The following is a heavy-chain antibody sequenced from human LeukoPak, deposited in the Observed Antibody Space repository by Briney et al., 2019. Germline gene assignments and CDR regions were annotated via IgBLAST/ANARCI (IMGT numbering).Heavy chain of an antibody. D-gene: IGHD2-8*01. Sequence: ASVKVSCKASGYTFTGYYMHWVRQAPGQGLEWMGIINPSGGSTSYAQKFQGRVTMTRDMSTSTVYMELSSLRSEDTAVYYCARERVGGYCTNGVCSLWYWGQGTLVTVSS. J-gene: IGHJ4*02. CDR2: INPSGGST. CDR1: GYTFTGYY. V-gene: IGHV1-46*01. CDR3: ARERVGGYCTNGVCSLWY.